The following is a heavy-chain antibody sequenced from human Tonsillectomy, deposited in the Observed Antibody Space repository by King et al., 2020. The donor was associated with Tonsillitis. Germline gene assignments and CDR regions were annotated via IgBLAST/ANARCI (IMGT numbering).Heavy chain of an antibody. Sequence: VQLVESGGGLVKPGGSLRLSCAASGFTFSDYYMSWIRQAPGKGLEWVSYISSSGSTIYYADSVKGRFTISRDNAKNSLYLQMNSLRAEDTAVYYCARDLVVGATRGYYYYYGMDVWGQGTTVTVSS. CDR3: ARDLVVGATRGYYYYYGMDV. J-gene: IGHJ6*02. D-gene: IGHD1-26*01. CDR1: GFTFSDYY. CDR2: ISSSGSTI. V-gene: IGHV3-11*01.